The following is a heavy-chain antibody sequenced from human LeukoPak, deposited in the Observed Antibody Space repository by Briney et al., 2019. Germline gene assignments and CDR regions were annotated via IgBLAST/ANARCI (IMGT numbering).Heavy chain of an antibody. Sequence: ASVKVSCKASGYTFTSYGISWVRQAPGQGLEWMGWISAYSGNTNYAQKLQGRVTMTTDTSTSTAYMELRSLRSDDTAVYYCARYYYDSSGYYSWFDPWGQGTLVTVSS. V-gene: IGHV1-18*01. CDR1: GYTFTSYG. J-gene: IGHJ5*02. D-gene: IGHD3-22*01. CDR2: ISAYSGNT. CDR3: ARYYYDSSGYYSWFDP.